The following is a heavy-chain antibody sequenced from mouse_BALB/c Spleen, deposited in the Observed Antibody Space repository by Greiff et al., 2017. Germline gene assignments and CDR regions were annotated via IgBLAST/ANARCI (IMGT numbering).Heavy chain of an antibody. D-gene: IGHD2-4*01. CDR1: GYTFTSYW. CDR2: IYPGRGIT. J-gene: IGHJ4*01. CDR3: TRGYYDYDGAMDY. V-gene: IGHV1-55*01. Sequence: QVQLQQPGAELVKPGASVKMSCKASGYTFTSYWINWVKQRPGQGLEWIGDIYPGRGITNYNEKFKSKGTLTVDTSSSTAYMHLSSLTSEDSAVYYCTRGYYDYDGAMDYWGQGTSVTVSS.